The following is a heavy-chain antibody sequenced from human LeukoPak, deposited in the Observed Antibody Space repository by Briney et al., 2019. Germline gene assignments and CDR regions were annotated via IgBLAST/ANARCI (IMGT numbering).Heavy chain of an antibody. CDR2: IYYSGST. V-gene: IGHV4-39*07. D-gene: IGHD4-17*01. CDR1: GGSISSSSYY. CDR3: ARDGPGEGLVGDYDYCYGMDV. J-gene: IGHJ6*02. Sequence: SETLSLTCTVSGGSISSSSYYWGWIRQPPGKGLEWIGSIYYSGSTYYNPSLKSRVTISVDTSKNQFSLKLSSVTAADTAVYYCARDGPGEGLVGDYDYCYGMDVWGQGTTVTVSS.